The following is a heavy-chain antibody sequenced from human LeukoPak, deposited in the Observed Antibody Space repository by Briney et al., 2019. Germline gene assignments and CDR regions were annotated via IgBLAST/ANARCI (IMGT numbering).Heavy chain of an antibody. J-gene: IGHJ4*02. CDR3: AKWLYYDILTGYSFDY. CDR2: ISYDGSNK. V-gene: IGHV3-30*18. Sequence: GRSLRLSCAASGFTFSSYGMHWVRQAPGKGLEWVAVISYDGSNKYYADSVKGRFTISRDNSKNTLYLQMNSLRAEDTAVYYCAKWLYYDILTGYSFDYWGQGTLVTVSS. D-gene: IGHD3-9*01. CDR1: GFTFSSYG.